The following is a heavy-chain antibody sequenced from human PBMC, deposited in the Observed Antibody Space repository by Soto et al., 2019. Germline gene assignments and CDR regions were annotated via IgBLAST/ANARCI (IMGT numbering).Heavy chain of an antibody. CDR3: ARNRPYYYGMDV. J-gene: IGHJ6*01. CDR1: GGSITNPDYY. CDR2: IDYSGST. V-gene: IGHV4-30-4*08. Sequence: SETLSLTSSVSGGSITNPDYYWNWIRQSPGKGLEWIGSIDYSGSTYYNPSLKSRVIISADTSKNLFSLKLRSVTAADTALYFCARNRPYYYGMDVWGHRTTVTVSS.